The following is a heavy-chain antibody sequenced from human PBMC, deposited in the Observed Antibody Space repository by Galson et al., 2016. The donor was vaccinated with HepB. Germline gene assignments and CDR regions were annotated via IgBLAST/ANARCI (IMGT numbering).Heavy chain of an antibody. CDR3: AFGAGDHVRVAFDI. Sequence: SVKVSCKASGYTFTRFDINWVRQAPGQGLEWLGWMNPNSGETGYAQKFQGKVSMTRDISTSTAYMELSSLRSEDTAVYWCAFGAGDHVRVAFDIWGLGTILTVA. D-gene: IGHD3-10*01. V-gene: IGHV1-8*01. J-gene: IGHJ3*02. CDR2: MNPNSGET. CDR1: GYTFTRFD.